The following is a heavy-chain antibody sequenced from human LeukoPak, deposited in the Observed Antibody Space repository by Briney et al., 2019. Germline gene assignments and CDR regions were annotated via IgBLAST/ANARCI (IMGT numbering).Heavy chain of an antibody. CDR2: ISYDGSNE. CDR1: GFTFSSYG. CDR3: AKHRSPYGDSNFDS. V-gene: IGHV3-30*18. D-gene: IGHD4-17*01. J-gene: IGHJ4*02. Sequence: PGGSLRLSCAASGFTFSSYGMHWVRQAPGKGLEWEASISYDGSNEYYADSVKGRFTISRDNSKNTLYLQMNSLRAEDTAIYYCAKHRSPYGDSNFDSWGQGTLVTVSS.